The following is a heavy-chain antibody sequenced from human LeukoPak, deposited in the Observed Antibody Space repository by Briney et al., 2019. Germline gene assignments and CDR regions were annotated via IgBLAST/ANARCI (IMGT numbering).Heavy chain of an antibody. CDR2: IYHSGST. J-gene: IGHJ4*02. V-gene: IGHV4-4*02. D-gene: IGHD6-13*01. CDR3: ARTPGIAALYYFDY. Sequence: PSQTLSLTCAVSGGSISSSNWLSWVRQPPREGLEWNGEIYHSGSTNYNPFPKSRVAISVDTSKNQFSLKLSSVTAADTAVYYCARTPGIAALYYFDYWGQGTLVTVSS. CDR1: GGSISSSNW.